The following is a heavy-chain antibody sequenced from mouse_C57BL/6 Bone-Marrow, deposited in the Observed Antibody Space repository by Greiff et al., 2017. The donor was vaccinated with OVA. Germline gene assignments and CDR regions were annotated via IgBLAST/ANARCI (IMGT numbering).Heavy chain of an antibody. CDR1: GYTFTDYE. CDR2: IDPETGGT. V-gene: IGHV1-15*01. J-gene: IGHJ3*01. CDR3: TRHYGSRPWFAY. Sequence: VQLVESGAELVRPGASVTLSCKASGYTFTDYEMHWVKQTPVHGLEWIGAIDPETGGTAYNQKFKGKAILTADKSSSTAYMELRSLTSEDSAVYYCTRHYGSRPWFAYWGQGTLVTVSA. D-gene: IGHD1-1*01.